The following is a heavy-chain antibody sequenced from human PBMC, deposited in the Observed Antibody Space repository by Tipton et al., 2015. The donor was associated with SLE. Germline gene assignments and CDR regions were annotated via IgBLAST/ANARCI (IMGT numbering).Heavy chain of an antibody. CDR1: GGSFSGYY. V-gene: IGHV4-34*01. CDR3: ARGSIAVVVY. J-gene: IGHJ4*02. Sequence: LRLSCAVYGGSFSGYYWSWIRQPPGKGLEWIGEINHSGSTNYYPSLKSRVTISADTSKNQFSLKLSSVTAADTAVYYCARGSIAVVVYWGQGTLVTVSS. CDR2: INHSGST. D-gene: IGHD6-19*01.